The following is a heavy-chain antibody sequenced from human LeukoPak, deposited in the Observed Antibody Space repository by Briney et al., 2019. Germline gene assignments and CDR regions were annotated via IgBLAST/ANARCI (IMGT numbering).Heavy chain of an antibody. CDR1: ELHA. J-gene: IGHJ6*03. D-gene: IGHD3-3*01. CDR3: AKVCANFWSKNYYYYMDV. CDR2: ISRSGGST. V-gene: IGHV3-23*01. Sequence: PGGSLRLSCAASELHAMTWVRQGPGKGLEWVSAISRSGGSTYYADSVKGRFTISRDNSKNTLSLQMNSLRAEDTAVYYCAKVCANFWSKNYYYYMDVWGKGTTVTVSS.